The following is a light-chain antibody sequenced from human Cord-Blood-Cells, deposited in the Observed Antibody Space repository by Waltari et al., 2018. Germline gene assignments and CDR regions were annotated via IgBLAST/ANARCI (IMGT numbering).Light chain of an antibody. CDR3: SSYTSSSTLYV. J-gene: IGLJ1*01. CDR2: DVS. V-gene: IGLV2-14*01. CDR1: SSDVGGYNY. Sequence: QSALTQPASVSGSPGQSITISCTGTSSDVGGYNYVSWYQQHPGKAPKLMIYDVSNRPSGVSNRFSGSKSGNTASRTISGLQAEDEADYYCSSYTSSSTLYVVGTGTKVTVL.